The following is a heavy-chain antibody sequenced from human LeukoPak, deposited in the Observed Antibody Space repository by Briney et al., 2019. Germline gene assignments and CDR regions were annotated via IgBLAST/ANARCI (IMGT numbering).Heavy chain of an antibody. CDR1: GFTFSDYY. V-gene: IGHV3-11*04. CDR2: ISSSGSTI. D-gene: IGHD3-22*01. Sequence: GSLRLSCAASGFTFSDYYMSWIRQAPGKGLEWVSYISSSGSTIYYADSVKGRFTISRDNAKNSLYLQMNSLRAEDTAVYYCARAAKYYYDSTVYWDWFDPWGQGTLVTVSS. J-gene: IGHJ5*02. CDR3: ARAAKYYYDSTVYWDWFDP.